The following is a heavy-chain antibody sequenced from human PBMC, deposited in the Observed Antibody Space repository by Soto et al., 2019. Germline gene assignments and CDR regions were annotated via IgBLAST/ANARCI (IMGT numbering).Heavy chain of an antibody. CDR2: ISGSGGST. Sequence: EVQLLESGGGLVQPGGSLRLSCAASGFTFSSYAMSWVRQAPGKGLEWVSAISGSGGSTYYADSVKGRFTISRDNSKNTLYLQMNSLRAEDTAVYYCAKAGGYSVYDRLAYFDYWGQGTLVTVSS. D-gene: IGHD5-12*01. J-gene: IGHJ4*02. V-gene: IGHV3-23*01. CDR3: AKAGGYSVYDRLAYFDY. CDR1: GFTFSSYA.